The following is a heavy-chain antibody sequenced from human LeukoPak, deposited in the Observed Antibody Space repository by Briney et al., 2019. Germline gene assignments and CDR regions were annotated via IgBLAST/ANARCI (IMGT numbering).Heavy chain of an antibody. Sequence: SVKVSCKASGGTFSSYAISWVRQAPGQGLEWVGGIISIFGTANYAQKFQGRDTFTADESTSTAYMELSSLRSEDTAVYYCARTWSGYYKMDYWGQGTLVTASS. V-gene: IGHV1-69*13. D-gene: IGHD3-3*01. CDR1: GGTFSSYA. J-gene: IGHJ4*02. CDR3: ARTWSGYYKMDY. CDR2: IISIFGTA.